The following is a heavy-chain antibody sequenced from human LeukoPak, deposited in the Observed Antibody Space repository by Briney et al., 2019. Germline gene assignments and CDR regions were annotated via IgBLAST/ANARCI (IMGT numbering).Heavy chain of an antibody. Sequence: EASVKVSCKASGYTFTSYDINWVRQATGQGLEWMGWMNPNSGNTGYAQKFQGRVTMTRNTSISTAYMELGSLRSEDTAVYYCARPLSKLLWFGEESLGFDPWGQGTLVTVSS. CDR2: MNPNSGNT. CDR1: GYTFTSYD. CDR3: ARPLSKLLWFGEESLGFDP. D-gene: IGHD3-10*01. J-gene: IGHJ5*02. V-gene: IGHV1-8*01.